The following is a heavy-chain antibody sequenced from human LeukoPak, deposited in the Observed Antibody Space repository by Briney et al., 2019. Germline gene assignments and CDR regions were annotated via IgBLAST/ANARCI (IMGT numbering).Heavy chain of an antibody. D-gene: IGHD3-22*01. CDR1: GFTFSSYG. Sequence: GRSLRLSCAASGFTFSSYGMHWVRQAPGKGLEWVAVIWYDGSNKYYADSVKGRFTISRDNSKNTLYLQMNSLRAEDTAVYYCAKGAQLGDTSDEYYFDYWGQGTLVTVSS. CDR2: IWYDGSNK. V-gene: IGHV3-33*06. J-gene: IGHJ4*02. CDR3: AKGAQLGDTSDEYYFDY.